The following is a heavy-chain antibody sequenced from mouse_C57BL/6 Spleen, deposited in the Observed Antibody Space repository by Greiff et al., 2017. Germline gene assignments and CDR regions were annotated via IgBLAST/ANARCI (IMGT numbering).Heavy chain of an antibody. D-gene: IGHD4-1*01. CDR3: GGEGGNWAVDY. V-gene: IGHV1-66*01. CDR2: IYPGSGNT. J-gene: IGHJ2*01. Sequence: QVQLQQPGPELVKPGASVKISCKASGYSFTSYYINWVKQRPGQGLEWIGWIYPGSGNTKYNEKFKGKATLTADTSSSTAYMQLSSLTSEDAAVYYCGGEGGNWAVDYWGQGTTLTVAS. CDR1: GYSFTSYY.